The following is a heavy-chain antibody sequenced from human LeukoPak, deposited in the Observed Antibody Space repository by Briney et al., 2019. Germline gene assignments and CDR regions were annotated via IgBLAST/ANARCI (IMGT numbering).Heavy chain of an antibody. J-gene: IGHJ5*02. CDR1: GFTSCNHS. V-gene: IGHV3-72*01. CDR3: GDAGSVAVNH. Sequence: GGSLRHSCAASGFTSCNHSTDWVRQAPGKGLEWVAQIRNRGASYTTDYAASVKGRFTISRDDSRNSLYLQMNSLKSEDTAVYFCGDAGSVAVNHWGQGAQVTVSS. CDR2: IRNRGASYTT. D-gene: IGHD6-19*01.